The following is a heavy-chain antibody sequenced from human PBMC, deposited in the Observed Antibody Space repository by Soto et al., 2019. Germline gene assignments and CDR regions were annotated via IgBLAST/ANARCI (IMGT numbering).Heavy chain of an antibody. CDR1: GGSISGYY. Sequence: QVQLQESGPGLVRPSETLSLTCTVSGGSISGYYWSWIRQPPGKGLEWIGYIYYSGTTSYNPSLNSRVTLSVDTSKNQSSLTVNSVTAADTAVYYCARASYYGSGATVVAYWGQGTLVTVSS. CDR2: IYYSGTT. V-gene: IGHV4-59*01. J-gene: IGHJ4*02. CDR3: ARASYYGSGATVVAY. D-gene: IGHD3-10*01.